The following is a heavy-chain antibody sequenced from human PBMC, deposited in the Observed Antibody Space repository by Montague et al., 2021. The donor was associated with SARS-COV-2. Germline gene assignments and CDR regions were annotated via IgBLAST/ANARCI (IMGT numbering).Heavy chain of an antibody. V-gene: IGHV4-39*01. Sequence: SETLSLTCTVSGGSISSSSYYWVWLRQPPGKGLEWIVSIYYSGSTYYNPSLKSRVTISVDTSKNQFYLKPRSVTAADTAMYYCASPTYYYDSSGSDAFDIWGQGTMVTVSS. CDR1: GGSISSSSYY. CDR2: IYYSGST. CDR3: ASPTYYYDSSGSDAFDI. D-gene: IGHD3-22*01. J-gene: IGHJ3*02.